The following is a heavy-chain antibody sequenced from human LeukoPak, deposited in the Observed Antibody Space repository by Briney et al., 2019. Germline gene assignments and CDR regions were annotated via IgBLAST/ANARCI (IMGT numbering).Heavy chain of an antibody. Sequence: GGSLRLSCAASGFTVSSHYMTWVRQAPGKGLEWVSIVYSGGNTYYADSVKGRFTISRDNSRNTLYLQMNSLRAEDTAVYYCAREVYYGSGNFYPYFDSWGQGTLVTVSS. CDR3: AREVYYGSGNFYPYFDS. CDR2: VYSGGNT. J-gene: IGHJ4*02. CDR1: GFTVSSHY. V-gene: IGHV3-66*02. D-gene: IGHD3-10*01.